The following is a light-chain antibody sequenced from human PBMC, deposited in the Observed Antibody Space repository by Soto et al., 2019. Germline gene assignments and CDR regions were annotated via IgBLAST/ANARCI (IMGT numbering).Light chain of an antibody. CDR2: GAS. V-gene: IGKV3-15*01. Sequence: EMVMTQSPATLSLSPGDGATLSCRASQSVGSNLAWFQQKPGQAPRLLIYGASTRATGIPARFSGSGSGTEFTLTISSLQSEDFAVYSCQQYYNWPRTFGQGTKLEIK. CDR3: QQYYNWPRT. CDR1: QSVGSN. J-gene: IGKJ2*01.